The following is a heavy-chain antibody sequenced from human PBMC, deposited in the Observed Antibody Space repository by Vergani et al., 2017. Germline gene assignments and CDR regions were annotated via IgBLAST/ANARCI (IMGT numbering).Heavy chain of an antibody. J-gene: IGHJ5*02. CDR3: GRVADFYGLGSRLLDL. V-gene: IGHV4-59*02. CDR1: GASVNSYY. Sequence: QVQLQESGPGLVKPSETLSLTCTVSGASVNSYYWSWIRQPPGKGLEWMGYVSFRGDTLYDPSVKGRMTISLNTSSNQFSLKLNSVTAADTAVYYCGRVADFYGLGSRLLDLWGQGILVTVSS. CDR2: VSFRGDT. D-gene: IGHD3-10*01.